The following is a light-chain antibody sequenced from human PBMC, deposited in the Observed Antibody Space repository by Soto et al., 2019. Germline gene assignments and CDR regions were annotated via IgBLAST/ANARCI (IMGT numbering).Light chain of an antibody. Sequence: EVMLTQSPGTLSLSPGERATLSCRASQSVSSNYLAWYQQKSGQAPRLLIYGASNRATGIQDRFSGSGSGTDFTLTIRRLEPEDFAVYYCQQYDSSPLTFGEGTKVEFK. CDR3: QQYDSSPLT. CDR1: QSVSSNY. J-gene: IGKJ1*01. V-gene: IGKV3-20*01. CDR2: GAS.